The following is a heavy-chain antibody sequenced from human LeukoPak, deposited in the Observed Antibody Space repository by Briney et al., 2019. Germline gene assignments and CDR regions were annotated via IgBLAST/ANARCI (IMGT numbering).Heavy chain of an antibody. CDR1: AYSISSAYY. Sequence: SETLSLTCTVSAYSISSAYYWGWIRQPPGKGLEWIGSIYHSGSTYYNPSLKSRVTISVDTSKNQFSLKLSSVTAADTAVYYCARQKGSGSYFNYYYYYMDVWGKGTTVTISS. V-gene: IGHV4-38-2*02. J-gene: IGHJ6*03. D-gene: IGHD1-26*01. CDR2: IYHSGST. CDR3: ARQKGSGSYFNYYYYYMDV.